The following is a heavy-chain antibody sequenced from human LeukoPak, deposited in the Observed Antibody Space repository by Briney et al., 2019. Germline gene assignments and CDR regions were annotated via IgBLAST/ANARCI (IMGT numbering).Heavy chain of an antibody. J-gene: IGHJ3*02. V-gene: IGHV5-51*01. CDR1: RYSFTTYW. Sequence: GESLKISCKVSRYSFTTYWIAWGSQMPGEGLEWMGIIYPDDSETRYSPSFQGQVSISADKSITTAYLQWGSLKASDTAMYYCTRSPRYGDNDAFDIWGQGTMVTVFS. CDR3: TRSPRYGDNDAFDI. D-gene: IGHD5-24*01. CDR2: IYPDDSET.